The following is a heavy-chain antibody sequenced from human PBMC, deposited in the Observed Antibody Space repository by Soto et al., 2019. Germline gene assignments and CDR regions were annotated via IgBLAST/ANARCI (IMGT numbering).Heavy chain of an antibody. CDR1: GGTFSSYA. Sequence: ASVKVSCKASGGTFSSYAISWVRQAPGQGLEWMGGIIPIFGTANYAQKFQGRVTITADESTSTAYMELSSLRSEDTAVYYCARDVPPRYDYSNYVAFDIWGQGTMVTVS. CDR2: IIPIFGTA. J-gene: IGHJ3*02. V-gene: IGHV1-69*13. D-gene: IGHD4-4*01. CDR3: ARDVPPRYDYSNYVAFDI.